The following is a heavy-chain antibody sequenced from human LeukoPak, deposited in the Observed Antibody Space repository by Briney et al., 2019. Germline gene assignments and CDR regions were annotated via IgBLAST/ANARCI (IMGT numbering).Heavy chain of an antibody. CDR1: GFTFSSYA. Sequence: QTGGSLRLSCAASGFTFSSYAMSWVRQAPGKGLEWVSAISGSGGSTYYADSVKGRYTISRDNSKNTLYLQINSLRAEDTAVYYCAKDEESYDYVWGSYRHNYFDYWGQGTLVTVSS. V-gene: IGHV3-23*01. CDR2: ISGSGGST. CDR3: AKDEESYDYVWGSYRHNYFDY. D-gene: IGHD3-16*02. J-gene: IGHJ4*02.